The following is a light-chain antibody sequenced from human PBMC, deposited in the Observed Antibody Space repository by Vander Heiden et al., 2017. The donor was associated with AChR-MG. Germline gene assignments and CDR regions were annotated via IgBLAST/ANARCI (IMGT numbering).Light chain of an antibody. CDR1: QSISSW. Sequence: DIQMTQSPPTLSAFVGDRVTITCRASQSISSWLAWYQQKPGKAPKLLIYKASSLESGVPLRFSGSGSGTEFTLTISSLQPDDFATYYCQQYNSYSTFGQGTRLEIK. J-gene: IGKJ5*01. V-gene: IGKV1-5*03. CDR3: QQYNSYST. CDR2: KAS.